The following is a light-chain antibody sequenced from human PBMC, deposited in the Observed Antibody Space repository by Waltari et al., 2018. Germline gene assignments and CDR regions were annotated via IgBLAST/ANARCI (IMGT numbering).Light chain of an antibody. CDR3: CSQSSYNGVI. CDR1: SSDVGGDDS. CDR2: DVN. Sequence: QSALSQPASVSGSPGQSITISCTGSSSDVGGDDSVSWYQDHPGPVPKVIIYDVNNRPSGVSDRFSGSKSGHTASLTISGLQAEDEANYYCCSQSSYNGVIFGGGTKLTVL. J-gene: IGLJ2*01. V-gene: IGLV2-14*03.